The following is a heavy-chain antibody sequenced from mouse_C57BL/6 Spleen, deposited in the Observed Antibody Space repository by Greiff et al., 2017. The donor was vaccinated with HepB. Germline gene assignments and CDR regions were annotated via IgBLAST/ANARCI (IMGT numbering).Heavy chain of an antibody. CDR3: ARDSNLHYYAMDY. CDR1: GYTFTSYW. V-gene: IGHV1-7*01. D-gene: IGHD2-5*01. Sequence: QVHVKQSGAELAKPGASVKLSCKASGYTFTSYWMHWVKQRPGQGLEWIGYINPSSGYTKYNQKFKDKATLTADKSSSTAYMQLSSLTSEDSAVYYCARDSNLHYYAMDYWGQGTSVTVSS. CDR2: INPSSGYT. J-gene: IGHJ4*01.